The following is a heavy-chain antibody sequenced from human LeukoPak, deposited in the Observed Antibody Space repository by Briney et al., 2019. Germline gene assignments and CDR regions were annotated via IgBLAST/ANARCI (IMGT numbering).Heavy chain of an antibody. D-gene: IGHD3-22*01. J-gene: IGHJ1*01. CDR3: ATYSSLNRREFQY. CDR2: ISSDGSIT. Sequence: GGSLRLSCAASGFTFSTYWMHWVRQAPGKGLVWVSRISSDGSITGYADSVKGRFTISRDNAKNSLYLQMNSLRAEDTAVYYCATYSSLNRREFQYWGQGTLLTVSS. V-gene: IGHV3-74*01. CDR1: GFTFSTYW.